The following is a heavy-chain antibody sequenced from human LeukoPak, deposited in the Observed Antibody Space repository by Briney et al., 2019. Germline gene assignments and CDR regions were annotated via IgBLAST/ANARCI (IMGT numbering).Heavy chain of an antibody. CDR3: ARGGRFLEWLSAFDI. J-gene: IGHJ3*02. D-gene: IGHD3-3*01. CDR2: INHSGST. CDR1: GGSFSGYY. Sequence: SETLSLTCAVYGGSFSGYYWSWIRQPPGKGLEWIGEINHSGSTNYNPSLKSRVTISVDTSKNQFSLKLSSVTAADTAVYYCARGGRFLEWLSAFDIWGQGTMVTVSS. V-gene: IGHV4-34*01.